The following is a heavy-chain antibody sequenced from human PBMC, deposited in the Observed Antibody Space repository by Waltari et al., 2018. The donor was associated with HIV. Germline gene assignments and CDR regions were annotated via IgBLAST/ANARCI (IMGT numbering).Heavy chain of an antibody. CDR3: ARASHYIEFSTFDGDYYFDL. V-gene: IGHV3-74*01. CDR1: GLSVRNNW. D-gene: IGHD3-9*01. J-gene: IGHJ4*02. CDR2: INSDGITR. Sequence: VQLVESGGGSIKTGGSLRLSCAGSGLSVRNNWMDWVRQGPGKGLVWGARINSDGITRNYADAVKGRFVISRDNSRNTVYLQLNSVKVEDTAVYFCARASHYIEFSTFDGDYYFDLWGRGTRVAVSS.